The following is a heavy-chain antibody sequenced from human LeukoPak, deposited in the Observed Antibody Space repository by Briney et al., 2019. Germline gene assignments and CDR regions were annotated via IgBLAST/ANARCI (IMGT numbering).Heavy chain of an antibody. CDR1: GYTFTGYY. CDR2: INPNSGGT. CDR3: ARAKSAAYGGDY. J-gene: IGHJ4*02. D-gene: IGHD4-17*01. V-gene: IGHV1-2*02. Sequence: ASVNVSCKASGYTFTGYYMHWVRQAPGQGLEWMGWINPNSGGTNYAQKFQGRVTMTRDTSISTAYMELSRLRSNDTAVYYCARAKSAAYGGDYWGQGTLVTVSS.